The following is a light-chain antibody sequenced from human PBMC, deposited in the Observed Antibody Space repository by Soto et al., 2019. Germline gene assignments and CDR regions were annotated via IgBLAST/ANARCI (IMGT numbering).Light chain of an antibody. CDR2: TDN. Sequence: QSVLTQPPSASGTPGQRVTISCSGSSSNIGINTVNWYQQVPGTAPKLLIYTDNQRPSGVPDRFSGSKSGTSASLAISGLQSEDEADYYCATWDDSLNGRYVFGTGTKVTVL. CDR3: ATWDDSLNGRYV. J-gene: IGLJ1*01. CDR1: SSNIGINT. V-gene: IGLV1-44*01.